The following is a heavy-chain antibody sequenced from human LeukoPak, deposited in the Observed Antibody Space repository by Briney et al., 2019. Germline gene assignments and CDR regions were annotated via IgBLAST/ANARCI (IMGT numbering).Heavy chain of an antibody. V-gene: IGHV4-4*07. D-gene: IGHD4-11*01. CDR1: GGSISSYY. Sequence: SETLSLTRTVSGGSISSYYWNWIRQPAGKGLEWIGRIYTSGSTNYNPSLKSRVTMSVDTSKNQFSLKLNSVTAADTAVYYCARGRTVTTFVNWFDPWGQGTLVTVSS. CDR3: ARGRTVTTFVNWFDP. CDR2: IYTSGST. J-gene: IGHJ5*02.